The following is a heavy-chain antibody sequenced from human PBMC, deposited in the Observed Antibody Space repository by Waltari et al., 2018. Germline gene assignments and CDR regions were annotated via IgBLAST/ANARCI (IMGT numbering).Heavy chain of an antibody. V-gene: IGHV1-8*01. J-gene: IGHJ4*02. CDR2: VSPKSGKK. Sequence: QVQLVQSGAEVKNPGASVKVSCQASGYTFTMNDINWVRQATGKGLEWMGYVSPKSGKKGYADKFQGRITMTGDTSTTTVYMELSSLTSEDTAVYYCARGVLAGLDYWGQGTPVTVSS. CDR1: GYTFTMND. D-gene: IGHD6-13*01. CDR3: ARGVLAGLDY.